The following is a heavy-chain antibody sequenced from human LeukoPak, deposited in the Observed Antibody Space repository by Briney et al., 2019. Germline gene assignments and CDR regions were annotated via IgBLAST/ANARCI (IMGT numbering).Heavy chain of an antibody. CDR1: GFTFSSYE. V-gene: IGHV3-48*03. J-gene: IGHJ6*03. Sequence: VGSLRLSCAASGFTFSSYEMNWVRQAPGKGLEWVSYISSSGSTIYYADSVKGRFTISRDNAKNSLYLQMNSLRAEDTAVYYCAREVYYYMDVWGKGTTVTISS. CDR3: AREVYYYMDV. CDR2: ISSSGSTI.